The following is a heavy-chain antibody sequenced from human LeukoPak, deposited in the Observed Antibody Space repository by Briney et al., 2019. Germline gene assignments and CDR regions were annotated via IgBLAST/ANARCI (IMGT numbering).Heavy chain of an antibody. CDR3: ARPNTHDYYDSSGCYGYYFDY. CDR2: ISSSSSYI. J-gene: IGHJ4*02. CDR1: GFTFSSYS. Sequence: GGSLRLSCAASGFTFSSYSMNWVRQAPGKGLEWVSSISSSSSYIYYADSVKGRFTISRDNAKNSLYLQMNSLRAEDTAVYYCARPNTHDYYDSSGCYGYYFDYWGQGTLVTVSS. D-gene: IGHD3-22*01. V-gene: IGHV3-21*01.